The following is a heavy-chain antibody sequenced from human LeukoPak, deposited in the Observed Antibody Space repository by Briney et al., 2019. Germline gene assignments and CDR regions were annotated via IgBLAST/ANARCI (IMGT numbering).Heavy chain of an antibody. Sequence: GGSLRLSCAASGFTFISYAMSWVRQAPGKRLEWVSAISGSGGSTYYADSVKGRFTISRDNSKNTLYLQMNSLRAEDTAVYYCAKDVLDSSSWYGAFDIWGQGTMVTVSS. V-gene: IGHV3-23*01. J-gene: IGHJ3*02. CDR1: GFTFISYA. CDR3: AKDVLDSSSWYGAFDI. CDR2: ISGSGGST. D-gene: IGHD6-13*01.